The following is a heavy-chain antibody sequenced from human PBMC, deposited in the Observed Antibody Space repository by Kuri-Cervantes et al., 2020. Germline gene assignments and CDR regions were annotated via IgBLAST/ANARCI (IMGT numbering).Heavy chain of an antibody. CDR3: ARDLSGRAEYFQH. Sequence: SVKVSCKASGYTFTGYYMHWVRQAPGQGLEWMGGIIPIFGTANYARKFQGRVTITADKSTSTAYMELSSLRSEDTAVYYCARDLSGRAEYFQHWGQGTLVTVSS. CDR2: IIPIFGTA. CDR1: GYTFTGYY. D-gene: IGHD2-15*01. V-gene: IGHV1-69*06. J-gene: IGHJ1*01.